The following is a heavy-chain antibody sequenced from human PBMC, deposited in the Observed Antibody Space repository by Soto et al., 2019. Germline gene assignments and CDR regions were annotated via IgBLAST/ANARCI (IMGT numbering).Heavy chain of an antibody. J-gene: IGHJ5*02. CDR3: ARCSSGWYGFDP. D-gene: IGHD6-19*01. V-gene: IGHV4-34*01. CDR1: GGSFSGYY. CDR2: INHSGST. Sequence: QVQLQQWGAGLLKPSETLSLTCAVYGGSFSGYYWSWIRQPPGKGLEWIGEINHSGSTNYNPSLKRRITISVDTSTNHFPLKLSSVTAADTAVYYCARCSSGWYGFDPWGQGTLVTVSS.